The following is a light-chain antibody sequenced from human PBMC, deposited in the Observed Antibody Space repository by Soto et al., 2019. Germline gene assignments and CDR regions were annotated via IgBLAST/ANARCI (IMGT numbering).Light chain of an antibody. Sequence: SVLTQPPSASGTPGQRVTISCSGSTSNIGSNHVYWYQQRPGKAPKLLIYEVSNRPSGVSYRFSGSKSGNTASLTISTLQAEDEADYYCTSYTTVSTVVFGGGTKVTVL. CDR1: TSNIGSNH. V-gene: IGLV1-47*01. J-gene: IGLJ2*01. CDR3: TSYTTVSTVV. CDR2: EVS.